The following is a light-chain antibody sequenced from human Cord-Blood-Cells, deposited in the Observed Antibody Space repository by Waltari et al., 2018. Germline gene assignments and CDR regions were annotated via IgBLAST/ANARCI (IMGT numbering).Light chain of an antibody. CDR1: SSDVGGYNY. Sequence: QSALTQPRSVSGSPGQSVTISCTGTSSDVGGYNYVSWYQQHPGKAPKLMIYDVSKRPSGVPDRFSGSKSSNTASLTSSGLQAEDEADYYCCSYAGSFYVFGTGTKVTVL. CDR3: CSYAGSFYV. V-gene: IGLV2-11*01. CDR2: DVS. J-gene: IGLJ1*01.